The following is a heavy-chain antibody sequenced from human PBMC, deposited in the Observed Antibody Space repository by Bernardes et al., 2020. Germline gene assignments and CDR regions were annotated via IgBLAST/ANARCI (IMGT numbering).Heavy chain of an antibody. CDR2: ITGSGYSA. CDR3: ARGIVGATVGTYYFDS. J-gene: IGHJ4*02. Sequence: GGSLRLSCAASGFIFSSYAMTWVRQAPGKGLEWVSTITGSGYSAYYIDSVKGRFTISRDNSKNTLSLQMSSLRADDTAVYYCARGIVGATVGTYYFDSWGQGTLVTVSS. CDR1: GFIFSSYA. D-gene: IGHD1-26*01. V-gene: IGHV3-23*01.